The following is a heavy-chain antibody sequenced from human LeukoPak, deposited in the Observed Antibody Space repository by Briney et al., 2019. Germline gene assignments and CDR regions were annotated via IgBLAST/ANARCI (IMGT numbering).Heavy chain of an antibody. Sequence: SETLSLTCAVYAGSFSGYYWSWIRQPPGKGLEWIGEINHSGTTNYNPSLKSRTTVSVNTSNKQFSLLLSSVTAADTAVYYCARRRESARSFHSFDYWGQGTLVSVSS. CDR3: ARRRESARSFHSFDY. CDR1: AGSFSGYY. CDR2: INHSGTT. J-gene: IGHJ4*02. V-gene: IGHV4-34*01. D-gene: IGHD6-6*01.